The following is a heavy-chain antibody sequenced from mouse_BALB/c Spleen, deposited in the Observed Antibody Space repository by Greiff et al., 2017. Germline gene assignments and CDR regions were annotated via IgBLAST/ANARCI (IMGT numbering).Heavy chain of an antibody. CDR1: GYSFTDYI. V-gene: IGHV1-39*01. CDR2: INPYYGST. Sequence: VQLQQTGPELVKPGASVKISCKASGYSFTDYIMLWVKQSHGKSLEWIGNINPYYGSTSYNLKFKGKATLTVDKSSSTAYMQLNSLTSEDSAVYYCARFYYYGSSYDYFDYWGQGTTLTVSS. CDR3: ARFYYYGSSYDYFDY. D-gene: IGHD1-1*01. J-gene: IGHJ2*01.